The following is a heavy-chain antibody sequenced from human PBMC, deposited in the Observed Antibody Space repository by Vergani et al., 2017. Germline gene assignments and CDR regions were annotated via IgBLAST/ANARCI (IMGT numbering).Heavy chain of an antibody. D-gene: IGHD6-19*01. CDR1: GFTFSSYG. CDR2: ISYDGSNK. J-gene: IGHJ4*02. Sequence: QVQLVESGGGVVQPGRSLRLSCAASGFTFSSYGMHWVRQAPGKGLEWVAVISYDGSNKYYADSVKGRFTISRDNSKNTLYLQMNSLRAEDTAVYYCAKDWKIAVAGRPFDYWGQGTLVTVSS. V-gene: IGHV3-30*18. CDR3: AKDWKIAVAGRPFDY.